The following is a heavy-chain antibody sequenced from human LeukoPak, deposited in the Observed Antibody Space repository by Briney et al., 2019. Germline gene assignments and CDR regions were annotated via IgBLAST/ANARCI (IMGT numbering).Heavy chain of an antibody. CDR3: TRSGRYFDY. D-gene: IGHD3-10*01. V-gene: IGHV3-21*01. J-gene: IGHJ4*02. CDR1: GFTFSSYS. Sequence: PGGSLRLSCAASGFTFSSYSMNWVRQAPGRGLEWVSSISSSSSYIYYADPVKGRFTISRDNAKNSLYLQMNSLRVEDTAVYYCTRSGRYFDYWGQGTLVTVSS. CDR2: ISSSSSYI.